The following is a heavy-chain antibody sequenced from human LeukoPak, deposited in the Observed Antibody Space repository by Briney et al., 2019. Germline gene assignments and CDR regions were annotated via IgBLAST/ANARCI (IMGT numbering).Heavy chain of an antibody. CDR2: IYSGGST. J-gene: IGHJ4*02. CDR1: GFTASSNY. CDR3: ARVTGYVMEDYFDY. D-gene: IGHD6-13*01. Sequence: GGSLRLSCAASGFTASSNYMSWVRQAPGKGLEWVSVIYSGGSTYYADSVKGRFTISRDNSKNTLYLQMNSLRAEDTAVYYCARVTGYVMEDYFDYWGQGTLVTVSS. V-gene: IGHV3-66*01.